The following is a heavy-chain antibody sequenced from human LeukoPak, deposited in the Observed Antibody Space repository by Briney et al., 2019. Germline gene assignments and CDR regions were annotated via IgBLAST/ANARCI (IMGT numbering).Heavy chain of an antibody. D-gene: IGHD6-6*01. V-gene: IGHV3-30*04. CDR3: VKEYGSAFDK. Sequence: PGGSLRLSCAASGFTFNNYAMHWVRQAPGKGLEWVAVISYDGSNKYYADSVKGRFTISRDNSKNTVYLQLNSLRAEDTAVYHCVKEYGSAFDKWGQGTLVTVSS. CDR1: GFTFNNYA. CDR2: ISYDGSNK. J-gene: IGHJ4*02.